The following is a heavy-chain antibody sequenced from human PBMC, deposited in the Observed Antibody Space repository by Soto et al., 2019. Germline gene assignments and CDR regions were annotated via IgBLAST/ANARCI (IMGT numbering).Heavy chain of an antibody. J-gene: IGHJ5*02. CDR1: GGSISSYY. CDR3: AREHIVVGRDWFDP. Sequence: PSETLSLTCTVSGGSISSYYWSWLRQPPGKGLEWIGYIYYSGSTNYNPSLKSRVTISVDTSKNQFSLKLSSVTAADTAVYYCAREHIVVGRDWFDPWGQGTLVTVSS. D-gene: IGHD2-21*01. CDR2: IYYSGST. V-gene: IGHV4-59*01.